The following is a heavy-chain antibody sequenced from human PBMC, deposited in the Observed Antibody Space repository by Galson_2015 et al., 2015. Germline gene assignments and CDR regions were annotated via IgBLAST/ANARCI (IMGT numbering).Heavy chain of an antibody. CDR2: INPNSGGT. CDR3: ATDSQDIVVVPGYYYYYYMDV. J-gene: IGHJ6*03. D-gene: IGHD2-2*01. Sequence: SVKVSCKASGYTFTGYYMHWVRQAPGQGLEWMGRINPNSGGTNYAQKFQGRVTMTRDTSISTAYMELSRLRSNDTAVYYCATDSQDIVVVPGYYYYYYMDVWGKGTTVTVSS. CDR1: GYTFTGYY. V-gene: IGHV1-2*06.